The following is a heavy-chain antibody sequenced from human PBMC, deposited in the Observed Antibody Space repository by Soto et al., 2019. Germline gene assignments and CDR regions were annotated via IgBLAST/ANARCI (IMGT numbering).Heavy chain of an antibody. CDR2: IYYTGST. Sequence: QVQLQESGPGLVNPWETLSPSCIVSVGSTRSNYWGWIRQPPGRGLEWIGYIYYTGSTNYNPSRKSRLTIAVDTSENQFSLRLSSVTAADTAIYYCARGRHWLDYWGQGTLVTVSS. V-gene: IGHV4-59*01. J-gene: IGHJ4*02. CDR1: VGSTRSNY. CDR3: ARGRHWLDY. D-gene: IGHD6-19*01.